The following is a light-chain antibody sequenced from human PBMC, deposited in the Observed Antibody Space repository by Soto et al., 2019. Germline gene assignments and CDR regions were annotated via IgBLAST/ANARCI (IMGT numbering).Light chain of an antibody. CDR2: GAS. Sequence: EIVRTQSPATLSVSPGERATLSCRASQSVSSDLVWYQQKPGQAPRLLIYGASTRATDIPARFSGSGSGTEFTLTISSLQSEDFAVYYCQQYNNWPPGTFGQGTKLEIK. CDR3: QQYNNWPPGT. CDR1: QSVSSD. V-gene: IGKV3-15*01. J-gene: IGKJ2*01.